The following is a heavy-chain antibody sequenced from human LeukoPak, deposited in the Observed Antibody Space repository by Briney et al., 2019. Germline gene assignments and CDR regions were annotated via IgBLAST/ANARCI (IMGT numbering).Heavy chain of an antibody. J-gene: IGHJ4*02. Sequence: ASVKVSCKASGYTFTDYGISWVRQAPGQGLEWMGWISTYHGNTNYAQKLQGRVTMTTDTSTNTAYMEVRSLRSDDTAVYFCARAPSRGSWFGIIDSWGQGTLVTVSS. D-gene: IGHD6-13*01. CDR1: GYTFTDYG. V-gene: IGHV1-18*01. CDR2: ISTYHGNT. CDR3: ARAPSRGSWFGIIDS.